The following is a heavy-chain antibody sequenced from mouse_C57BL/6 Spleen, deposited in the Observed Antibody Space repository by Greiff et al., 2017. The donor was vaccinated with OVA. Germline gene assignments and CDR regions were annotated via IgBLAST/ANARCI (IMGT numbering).Heavy chain of an antibody. Sequence: EVKLEESGAELVKPGASVKLSCTASGFNIKDYYMHWVKQRTEQGLEWIGRIDPEDGATKYAPKFQGKATITADTSANTAYLQLISLTSEDTAVYDCADGDYGNAMDYWGQGTSVTVSS. D-gene: IGHD1-1*01. V-gene: IGHV14-2*01. CDR3: ADGDYGNAMDY. CDR2: IDPEDGAT. J-gene: IGHJ4*01. CDR1: GFNIKDYY.